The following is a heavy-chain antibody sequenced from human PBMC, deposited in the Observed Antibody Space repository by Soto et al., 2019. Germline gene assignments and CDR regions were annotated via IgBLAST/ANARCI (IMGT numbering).Heavy chain of an antibody. CDR1: GGAVSSGGYS. D-gene: IGHD5-12*01. J-gene: IGHJ4*02. Sequence: NPSESMALTCTVSGGAVSSGGYSVCWNRQHPGKGLEWIGYIYYSGSTYYNPSLKSRVTISVDTSKNQFSLKLSSVTAADMAVYYCARVDDVDMVAPYYFDYWGQGTLVTVSS. V-gene: IGHV4-31*03. CDR3: ARVDDVDMVAPYYFDY. CDR2: IYYSGST.